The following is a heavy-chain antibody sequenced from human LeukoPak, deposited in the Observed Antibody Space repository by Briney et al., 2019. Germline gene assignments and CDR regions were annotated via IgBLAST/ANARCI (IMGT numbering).Heavy chain of an antibody. CDR3: ARQIPIGYSSGWYQGYFDY. V-gene: IGHV4-59*08. J-gene: IGHJ4*02. CDR2: IYYSGST. D-gene: IGHD6-19*01. Sequence: SETLSLTCTVSGGSISSYYWSWLRLPPGKGLEWIGHIYYSGSTNYNPSLKSRVSISVDTSKNQLSLKLSSVTAADTAVYYCARQIPIGYSSGWYQGYFDYWGQGTLVTVSS. CDR1: GGSISSYY.